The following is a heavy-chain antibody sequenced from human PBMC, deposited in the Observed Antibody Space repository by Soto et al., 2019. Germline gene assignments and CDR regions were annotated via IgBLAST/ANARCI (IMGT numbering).Heavy chain of an antibody. CDR3: ASPHGYYDILTGYRPDAFDI. D-gene: IGHD3-9*01. CDR1: GFTFSSYA. CDR2: ISGSGGST. J-gene: IGHJ3*02. V-gene: IGHV3-23*01. Sequence: PGGSLRLSCAASGFTFSSYAMSWVRQAPGKGLEWVSAISGSGGSTYYADSVKGRFTISRDNSKSTLYLQMNSLRAEDTAVYYCASPHGYYDILTGYRPDAFDIWGQGTMVTVSS.